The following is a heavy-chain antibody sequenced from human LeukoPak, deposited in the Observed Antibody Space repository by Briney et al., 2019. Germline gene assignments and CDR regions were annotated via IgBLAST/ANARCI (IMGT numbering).Heavy chain of an antibody. CDR2: IHYSGST. Sequence: SETLSLTCTVSGGSLSSSTYFWGWLRQPPGRGREWVGNIHYSGSTYDNPSLKRRVTISVDTDKNQFSLKLSSVTAADTAVYYCARFNSRSYQHYFDYWGQGTLVTVPS. D-gene: IGHD1-26*01. CDR1: GGSLSSSTYF. CDR3: ARFNSRSYQHYFDY. V-gene: IGHV4-39*07. J-gene: IGHJ4*02.